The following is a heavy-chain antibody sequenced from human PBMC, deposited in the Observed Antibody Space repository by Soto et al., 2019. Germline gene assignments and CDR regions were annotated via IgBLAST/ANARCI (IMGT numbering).Heavy chain of an antibody. CDR2: INPNSGGT. CDR3: ARARGDCSSTSCPRPDY. Sequence: ASVKVSCKASGYTFTGYYIHWVRQAPGQGLEWMGWINPNSGGTNYAQKFQGWVTMTRDTSISTAYMELSRLRSDDTAVYYCARARGDCSSTSCPRPDYWGQGTRVTVSS. J-gene: IGHJ4*02. D-gene: IGHD2-2*01. CDR1: GYTFTGYY. V-gene: IGHV1-2*04.